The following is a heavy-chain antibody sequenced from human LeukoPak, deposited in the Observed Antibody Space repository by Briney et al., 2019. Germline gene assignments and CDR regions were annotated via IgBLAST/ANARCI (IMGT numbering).Heavy chain of an antibody. D-gene: IGHD5-18*01. V-gene: IGHV3-30*02. CDR2: IRYDGSNK. Sequence: GGSLRLSCAASGFTFSSYGMHWVRQAPGRGLEWVAFIRYDGSNKYYADSVKGRFTISRDNAKNTLYLQMNSLRAEDTAVYYCARAPPVQDTAYDYWGQGTLVTVSS. CDR3: ARAPPVQDTAYDY. J-gene: IGHJ4*02. CDR1: GFTFSSYG.